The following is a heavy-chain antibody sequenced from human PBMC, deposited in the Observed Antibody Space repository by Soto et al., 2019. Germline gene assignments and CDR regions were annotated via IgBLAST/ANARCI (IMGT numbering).Heavy chain of an antibody. Sequence: ASVKVSCKASGYVFSNYFMHWVRQAPGQGLEWMGYINPQSGGSKYEDNFQDRVTMTRDTPKTTVYMELRGLTSDDTAVYYCARERVRTPEGVDCFDLWGQGTLVTV. CDR1: GYVFSNYF. J-gene: IGHJ3*01. V-gene: IGHV1-2*02. CDR2: INPQSGGS. CDR3: ARERVRTPEGVDCFDL. D-gene: IGHD2-21*01.